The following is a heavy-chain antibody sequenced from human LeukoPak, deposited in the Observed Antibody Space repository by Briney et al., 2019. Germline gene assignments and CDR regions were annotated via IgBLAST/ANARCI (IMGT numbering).Heavy chain of an antibody. Sequence: PSETLSLTCTVSGGSLSSYYWSWIRQPPGKGLEWIGYIYYSGSTNYNPSLKSRVTISVDTSKNQFSLKLSSVTAADTAVYYCARDPTSRDSSGYKDYYWYFDLWGRGTLVTVSS. CDR1: GGSLSSYY. D-gene: IGHD3-22*01. CDR2: IYYSGST. V-gene: IGHV4-59*01. J-gene: IGHJ2*01. CDR3: ARDPTSRDSSGYKDYYWYFDL.